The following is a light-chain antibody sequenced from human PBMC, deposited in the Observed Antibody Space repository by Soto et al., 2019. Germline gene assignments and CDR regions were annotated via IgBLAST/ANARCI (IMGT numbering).Light chain of an antibody. V-gene: IGLV2-14*01. Sequence: QSALTQPASVSGSPGQSITISCTGTTNDVGDYNYVSWYQQHPGKAPKLMIYEVSNRPSGVSNRFSGSKSGNTASLTISGLQREDEDAYYCSSYASSGSVLFGGGTKLTVL. J-gene: IGLJ2*01. CDR2: EVS. CDR3: SSYASSGSVL. CDR1: TNDVGDYNY.